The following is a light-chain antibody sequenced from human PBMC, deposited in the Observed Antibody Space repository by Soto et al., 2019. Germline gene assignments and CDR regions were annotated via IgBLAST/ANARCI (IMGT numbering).Light chain of an antibody. CDR2: EGS. Sequence: QSALTQPASVSGSPGQSITISCTGTSSDVGSYNLVSWYQQHPGRAPKLMIYEGSKRPSRVSHRFSGSKSGNTASLTISGLQAEDEADYYCCSYARSSTYVFGTGTKLTVL. V-gene: IGLV2-23*01. J-gene: IGLJ1*01. CDR1: SSDVGSYNL. CDR3: CSYARSSTYV.